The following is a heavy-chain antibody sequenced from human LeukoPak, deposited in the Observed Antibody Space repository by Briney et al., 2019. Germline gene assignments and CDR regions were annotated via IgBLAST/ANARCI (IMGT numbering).Heavy chain of an antibody. CDR3: ARARGFDW. J-gene: IGHJ4*02. CDR1: GFTFSTYT. Sequence: QPGGSLRLSCGASGFTFSTYTMNWARQAPGKGLEWVSSISSTSSTIHYAEPVEGRFTISRDNAKNSLFLQMNSLRDEDTAVYYCARARGFDWWGQGTLVTVSS. V-gene: IGHV3-48*02. CDR2: ISSTSSTI.